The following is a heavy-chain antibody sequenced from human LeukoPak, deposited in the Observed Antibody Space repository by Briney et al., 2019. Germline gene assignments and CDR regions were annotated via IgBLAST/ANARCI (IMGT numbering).Heavy chain of an antibody. CDR3: VRDRGEWIDQYYGMDV. V-gene: IGHV1-18*01. Sequence: ATVKVSCKASGYTFTSYGISWVRQAPGQGLEWMGWISAYNGNTNYAQKLQGRVTMTTDTSTSTAYMELRSLRSDDTAVYYCVRDRGEWIDQYYGMDVWGQGTTVTVSS. J-gene: IGHJ6*02. CDR1: GYTFTSYG. CDR2: ISAYNGNT. D-gene: IGHD3-10*01.